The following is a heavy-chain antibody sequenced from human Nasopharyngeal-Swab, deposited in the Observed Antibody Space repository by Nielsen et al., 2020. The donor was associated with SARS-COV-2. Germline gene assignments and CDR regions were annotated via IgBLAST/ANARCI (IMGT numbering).Heavy chain of an antibody. V-gene: IGHV3-30*03. Sequence: GESLKISCAASGFTFSSFGMHWVRQARGKGLEWVAFIAHDASNEYYGDSVKGRFSISRDSSKNTLYLQMDSLRGEDTAVYYCARDAPAHYGAFYWGQGTLVTVSS. CDR1: GFTFSSFG. J-gene: IGHJ4*02. CDR2: IAHDASNE. D-gene: IGHD4-17*01. CDR3: ARDAPAHYGAFY.